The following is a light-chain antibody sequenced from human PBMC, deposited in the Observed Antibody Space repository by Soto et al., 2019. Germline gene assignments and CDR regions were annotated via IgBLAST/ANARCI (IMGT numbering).Light chain of an antibody. CDR2: GAS. CDR3: QQYNNWPLYT. Sequence: EIVMTQSPATLSVSPGERATLSCSASQSVSSNLAWYQQKPGQAPRLLIYGASTRATGIPARFSGSGSGTEFTLTISSLQSEDFAVDYCQQYNNWPLYTFGQGTKLELK. V-gene: IGKV3-15*01. J-gene: IGKJ2*01. CDR1: QSVSSN.